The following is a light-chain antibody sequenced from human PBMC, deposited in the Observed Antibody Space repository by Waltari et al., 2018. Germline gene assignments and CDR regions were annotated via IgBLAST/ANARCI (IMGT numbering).Light chain of an antibody. CDR2: ETS. V-gene: IGKV3-15*01. CDR3: QQYNNWPPMYT. J-gene: IGKJ2*01. Sequence: EIVMTQSPATLSVSPGERATLSCRASQSVSSNLAWYQQRPGQAPRLLIYETSTRATGVPARFSGTGSGTEFTLTIRGLQSEDSATYYGQQYNNWPPMYTFGQGTRLEIK. CDR1: QSVSSN.